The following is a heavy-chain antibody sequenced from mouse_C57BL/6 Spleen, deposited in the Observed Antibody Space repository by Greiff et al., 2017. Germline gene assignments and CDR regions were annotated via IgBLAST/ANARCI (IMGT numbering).Heavy chain of an antibody. CDR3: ARDYSNSAWFAY. Sequence: EVKLVESGGGLVKPGGSLKLSCAASGFTFSDYGMHWVRQAPEKGLEWVAYISSGSSTIYYADTVKGRFTISRDNAKNTLFLQMTSLRSEDTAMYYCARDYSNSAWFAYWGQGTLVTVSA. CDR2: ISSGSSTI. J-gene: IGHJ3*01. V-gene: IGHV5-17*01. CDR1: GFTFSDYG. D-gene: IGHD2-5*01.